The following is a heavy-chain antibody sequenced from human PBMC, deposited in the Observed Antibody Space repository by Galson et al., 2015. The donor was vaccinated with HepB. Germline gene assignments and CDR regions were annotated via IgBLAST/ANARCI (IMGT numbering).Heavy chain of an antibody. J-gene: IGHJ6*02. D-gene: IGHD6-6*01. CDR3: ARRLRTAARREYYHYGMDV. CDR2: IYPGGSDT. V-gene: IGHV5-51*01. CDR1: GYSFTNYW. Sequence: QSGAEVKKPGESLKISCKGSGYSFTNYWIGWVRQMPGKGLEWMGIIYPGGSDTRYSPSFQGQVTISADKYINTAYLQLSSLKATDTAMYYGARRLRTAARREYYHYGMDVWGQGTTVTV.